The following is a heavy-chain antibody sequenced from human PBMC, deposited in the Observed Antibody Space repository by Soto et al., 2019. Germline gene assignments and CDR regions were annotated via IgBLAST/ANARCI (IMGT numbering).Heavy chain of an antibody. CDR2: IYPGDSDT. D-gene: IGHD4-4*01. CDR3: ACARGDYSNSGYYYGMDV. CDR1: GYSFTSYW. Sequence: GESLKISCKGSGYSFTSYWIGWVRQMPGKGLEWMGIIYPGDSDTSYSPSFQGQVTISADKSISTAYLQWSSLKASDTAMYYCACARGDYSNSGYYYGMDVWGQGTTVTVSS. J-gene: IGHJ6*02. V-gene: IGHV5-51*01.